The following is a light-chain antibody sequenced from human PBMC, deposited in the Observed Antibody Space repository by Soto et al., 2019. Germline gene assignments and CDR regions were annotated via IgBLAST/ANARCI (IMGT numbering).Light chain of an antibody. Sequence: DIQMTQSPSAMSASVGDRVTITCRASQGISHFLAWFQQKPGKVPKRLIYGSSNLQSGVPSRFSGSGSGTEFTLTISSLQPEDSATYYCLQHNSYPLTFGGGTKVDI. CDR2: GSS. CDR1: QGISHF. J-gene: IGKJ4*01. CDR3: LQHNSYPLT. V-gene: IGKV1-17*03.